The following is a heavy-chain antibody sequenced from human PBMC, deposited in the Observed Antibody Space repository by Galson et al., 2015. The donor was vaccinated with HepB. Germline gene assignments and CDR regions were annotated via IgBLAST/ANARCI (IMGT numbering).Heavy chain of an antibody. J-gene: IGHJ4*02. CDR2: ISSSSTI. Sequence: SLRLSCAASGFTFSSYSMNWVRQAPGKGLEWVSYISSSSTIYYADSVKGRFTISRDNAKNSLYLQMNSLRAEDTAVYYCARDDQSYDFWSGIPDYWGQGTLVTVSS. V-gene: IGHV3-48*01. CDR3: ARDDQSYDFWSGIPDY. D-gene: IGHD3-3*01. CDR1: GFTFSSYS.